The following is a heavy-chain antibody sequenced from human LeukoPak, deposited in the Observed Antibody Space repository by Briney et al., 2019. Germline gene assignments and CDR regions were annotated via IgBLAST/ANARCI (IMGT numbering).Heavy chain of an antibody. CDR1: GFTFSSYW. D-gene: IGHD6-6*01. V-gene: IGHV3-7*01. CDR2: IKQDGSEK. CDR3: ARVKRGYSSSYDAFDI. Sequence: AGGSLRLSCAASGFTFSSYWMSWVRQAPGKGLEWVANIKQDGSEKYYVDSVKGRFTISRDNAKNSLYLQMNSLRAEDTAVYYCARVKRGYSSSYDAFDIWGQGTMVTVSS. J-gene: IGHJ3*02.